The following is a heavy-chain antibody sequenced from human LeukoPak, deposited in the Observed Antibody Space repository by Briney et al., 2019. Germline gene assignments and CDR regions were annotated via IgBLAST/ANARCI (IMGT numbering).Heavy chain of an antibody. V-gene: IGHV1-8*03. CDR1: GGTFSSYA. Sequence: ASVKVSCKASGGTFSSYAISWVRQAPGQGLEWMGWMNPYSGNTGYAQKFQGRVTITRDTSTNTAYMELSSLRSEDTAIYYCARMPHPYYFDSWGQGTLVTVSS. CDR3: ARMPHPYYFDS. D-gene: IGHD2-2*01. CDR2: MNPYSGNT. J-gene: IGHJ4*02.